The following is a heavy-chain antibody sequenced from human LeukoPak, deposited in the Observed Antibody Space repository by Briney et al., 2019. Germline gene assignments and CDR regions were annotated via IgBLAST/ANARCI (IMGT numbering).Heavy chain of an antibody. J-gene: IGHJ6*02. Sequence: NPSETLSLTCAVYGGSFSGYYWSWIRQPPGKGLEWIGEINHSGSTNYNPSLKSRVTISVDTSKNQFSLRLSSVTAADTAVYYCARVSLQGLQGPHGMDVWGQGTTVTVSS. CDR3: ARVSLQGLQGPHGMDV. CDR2: INHSGST. D-gene: IGHD6-25*01. V-gene: IGHV4-34*01. CDR1: GGSFSGYY.